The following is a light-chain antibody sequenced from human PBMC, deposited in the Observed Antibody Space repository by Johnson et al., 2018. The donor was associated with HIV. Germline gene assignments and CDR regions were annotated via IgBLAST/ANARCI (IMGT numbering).Light chain of an antibody. J-gene: IGLJ1*01. V-gene: IGLV1-51*01. CDR1: SSNIGNNY. CDR2: DNN. Sequence: SVLTQPPSVSAAPGQKVTISCSGSSSNIGNNYVSWYQQLPGTAPKLLIYDNNKRPSGIPDRFSGSKSDTSATLGITGIQTGDEAEYYCGTWDTSLSVYVFGTGTKVTVL. CDR3: GTWDTSLSVYV.